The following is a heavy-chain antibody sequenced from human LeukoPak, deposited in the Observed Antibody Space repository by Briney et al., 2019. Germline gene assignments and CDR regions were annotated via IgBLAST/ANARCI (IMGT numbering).Heavy chain of an antibody. CDR1: GFTLSSYG. CDR2: ISYDGSNK. Sequence: GGSLRLSCAASGFTLSSYGIHWVRQAPGKGLKWVAVISYDGSNKYYADSVKGRFTISRDNSKNTLYLQMNSLRAEDTAVYYCARAGYYGSGADYYGMDVWGQGTTVTVSS. V-gene: IGHV3-30*03. D-gene: IGHD3-10*01. CDR3: ARAGYYGSGADYYGMDV. J-gene: IGHJ6*02.